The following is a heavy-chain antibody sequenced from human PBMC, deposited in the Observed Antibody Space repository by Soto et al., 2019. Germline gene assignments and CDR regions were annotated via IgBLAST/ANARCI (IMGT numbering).Heavy chain of an antibody. J-gene: IGHJ6*02. D-gene: IGHD2-2*01. Sequence: ASVKVSCKASGYTFTSYAMHWVRQAPGQRLEWMGWINAGNGNTKYSQKFQGRVTITRDTSASTAYMELSSLRSEDTAVYYCASETRYCSSTSCTTTGYYYYGMDVWGRGTTVTVSS. V-gene: IGHV1-3*01. CDR1: GYTFTSYA. CDR2: INAGNGNT. CDR3: ASETRYCSSTSCTTTGYYYYGMDV.